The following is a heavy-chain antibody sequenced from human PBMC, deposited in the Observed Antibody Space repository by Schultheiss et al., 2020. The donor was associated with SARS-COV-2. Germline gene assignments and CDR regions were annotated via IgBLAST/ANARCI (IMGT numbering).Heavy chain of an antibody. V-gene: IGHV4-38-2*02. CDR3: ARGRMTTVTRGLNWFDP. CDR2: IYHRGNT. D-gene: IGHD4-11*01. Sequence: GSLRLSCTVSDYSISSGYYWGWIRQPPGKGLDWIGTIYHRGNTYYSPSLKSRVTMSVDTSKNQFSLRLSAVTAADTAVYYCARGRMTTVTRGLNWFDPWGQGTLVTVSS. CDR1: DYSISSGYY. J-gene: IGHJ5*02.